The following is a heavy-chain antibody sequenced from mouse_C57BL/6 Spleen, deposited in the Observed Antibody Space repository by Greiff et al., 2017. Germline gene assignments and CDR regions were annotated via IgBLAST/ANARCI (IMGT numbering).Heavy chain of an antibody. CDR3: ARDRRVTSYYALDC. CDR2: ISAGGSYT. J-gene: IGHJ4*01. V-gene: IGHV5-4*01. Sequence: EVLLVEPGGGLVKPGGSLKLSCAASGFTFSSYAMSWVRQTPEQRLEWVGTISAGGSYTYYPEKIKGRCTISRDNAKNNLYLQMSHLKSEDTAMYYCARDRRVTSYYALDCWGQGTTVTVSS. D-gene: IGHD2-5*01. CDR1: GFTFSSYA.